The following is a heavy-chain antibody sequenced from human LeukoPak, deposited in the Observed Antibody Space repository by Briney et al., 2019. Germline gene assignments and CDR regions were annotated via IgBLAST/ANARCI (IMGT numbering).Heavy chain of an antibody. J-gene: IGHJ4*02. CDR3: VKGCSSTSCYVFDY. CDR2: ISGSGGNT. Sequence: PGGSLRLSCAASGFTFSSYAMSWVRQAPGKGLEWVSAISGSGGNTYYADSVKGRFTISRDKSKNTLYLQMNSLRAEDTAVYYCVKGCSSTSCYVFDYWGQGTLVTVSS. CDR1: GFTFSSYA. D-gene: IGHD2-2*01. V-gene: IGHV3-23*01.